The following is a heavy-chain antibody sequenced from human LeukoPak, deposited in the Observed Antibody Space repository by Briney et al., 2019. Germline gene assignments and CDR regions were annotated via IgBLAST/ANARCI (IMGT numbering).Heavy chain of an antibody. J-gene: IGHJ4*02. Sequence: PGGSLRLSCAASGFTFSDYYVSWVRQAPGKGLEWIAYISNSGGTIYYADSVKGRFTISRDNAKNSLYLQMNSLRAEDSALYYCARAYSSSLLDYWGQGTLVTVSS. CDR2: ISNSGGTI. CDR1: GFTFSDYY. V-gene: IGHV3-11*01. CDR3: ARAYSSSLLDY. D-gene: IGHD6-13*01.